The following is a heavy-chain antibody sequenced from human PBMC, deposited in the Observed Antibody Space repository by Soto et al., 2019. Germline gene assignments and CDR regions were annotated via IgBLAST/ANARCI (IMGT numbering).Heavy chain of an antibody. CDR3: ARHLKSPLGGMDV. J-gene: IGHJ6*02. CDR2: IYPGDSDT. CDR1: GYSFTSYW. V-gene: IGHV5-51*01. D-gene: IGHD7-27*01. Sequence: LKISCKGSGYSFTSYWIGWVRQMPGKGLEWMGIIYPGDSDTRYSPSSQGQVTISADKSISTAYLQWSSLKASDTAMYYCARHLKSPLGGMDVWGQGTTVTVSS.